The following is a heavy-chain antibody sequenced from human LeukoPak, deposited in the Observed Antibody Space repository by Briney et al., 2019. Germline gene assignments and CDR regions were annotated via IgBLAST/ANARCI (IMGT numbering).Heavy chain of an antibody. V-gene: IGHV4-39*01. Sequence: SETLSLTCTVSGASISSGNYYWGWIRQPPGKGLEWLGSIYYSGDTNYNPSLKSRVTISVDTSKNQFSLKLSSVTAADTAVYYCARHTNLIPGIGSTYHFDYWGQGTLVTVSS. D-gene: IGHD6-13*01. CDR2: IYYSGDT. J-gene: IGHJ4*02. CDR3: ARHTNLIPGIGSTYHFDY. CDR1: GASISSGNYY.